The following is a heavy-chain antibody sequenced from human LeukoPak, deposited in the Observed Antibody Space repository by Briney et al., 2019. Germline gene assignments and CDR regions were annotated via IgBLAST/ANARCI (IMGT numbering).Heavy chain of an antibody. V-gene: IGHV4-30-4*01. CDR2: IYYSGST. J-gene: IGHJ6*02. CDR1: GGSISSGDYY. D-gene: IGHD3-22*01. Sequence: PSETLSLTCTVSGGSISSGDYYWSWIRQPPGKGLEWIGYIYYSGSTYYNPSLKSRVTISVDTSKNQFSLKLSSVTAADTAVYYCARARDYYDSSGYYYVAPVYYGMDVWGQGTTVTVSS. CDR3: ARARDYYDSSGYYYVAPVYYGMDV.